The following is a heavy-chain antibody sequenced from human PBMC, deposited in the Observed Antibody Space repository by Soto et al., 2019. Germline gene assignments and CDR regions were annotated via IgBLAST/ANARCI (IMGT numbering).Heavy chain of an antibody. CDR2: IYYDGSNK. V-gene: IGHV3-33*01. D-gene: IGHD2-8*01. CDR3: ARPYCTNGVCYYYFDH. CDR1: GFTFSTYA. J-gene: IGHJ4*02. Sequence: GGSLRLSCVASGFTFSTYAMHWVRQAPGKGLEWVAVIYYDGSNKYYSDSVKGRFTISRDNSKNTLYLQMNSLRAEDTVVYYCARPYCTNGVCYYYFDHWGQGTLVTVSS.